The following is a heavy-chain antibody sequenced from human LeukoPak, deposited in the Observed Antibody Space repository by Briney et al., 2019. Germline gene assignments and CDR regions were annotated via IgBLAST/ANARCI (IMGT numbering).Heavy chain of an antibody. J-gene: IGHJ4*02. CDR1: GYTLTELS. D-gene: IGHD1-26*01. Sequence: ASVKVSCKVSGYTLTELSIHWVRQAPGQWLEWMGGFDPEDGESIFAQRFQGRFSMTEDTSTDTAYMELRSLRLEDTAVYYCATADKWEPLDYWGQGTLVTVSS. CDR3: ATADKWEPLDY. CDR2: FDPEDGES. V-gene: IGHV1-24*01.